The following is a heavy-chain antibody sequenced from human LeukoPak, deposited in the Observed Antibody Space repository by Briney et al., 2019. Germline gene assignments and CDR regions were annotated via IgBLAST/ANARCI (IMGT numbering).Heavy chain of an antibody. CDR3: ARLSFKTLYGDY. CDR2: IYPGDSDP. Sequence: GESLKISCKGSGYSFSSYWIGWVRQMPGKGLEWMGIIYPGDSDPRYSPSFRGQVTISADKSINTAYLQWSSLKASDTAMYYCARLSFKTLYGDYWGQGTLVTISS. J-gene: IGHJ4*02. D-gene: IGHD4-17*01. V-gene: IGHV5-51*01. CDR1: GYSFSSYW.